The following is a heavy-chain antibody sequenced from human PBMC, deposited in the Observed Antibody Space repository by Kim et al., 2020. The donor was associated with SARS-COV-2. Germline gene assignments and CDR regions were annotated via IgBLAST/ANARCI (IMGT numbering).Heavy chain of an antibody. D-gene: IGHD1-1*01. CDR1: GFTFRTSA. CDR2: ISQDGDRQ. CDR3: VKDGGRAWTDFDY. J-gene: IGHJ4*02. V-gene: IGHV3-30-3*01. Sequence: PGGSLRLSCVASGFTFRTSAFHWVRQTPGKGLEWLVVISQDGDRQFHADSVRGRFTISRDVVKNTVYLQMNSLRPDDTAVYYCVKDGGRAWTDFDYWGQGTLVTVSP.